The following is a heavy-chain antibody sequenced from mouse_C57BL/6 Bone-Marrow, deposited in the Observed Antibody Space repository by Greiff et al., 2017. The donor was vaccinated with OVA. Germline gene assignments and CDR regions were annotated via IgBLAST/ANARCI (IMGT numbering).Heavy chain of an antibody. CDR3: ARSATLERVDD. J-gene: IGHJ2*01. V-gene: IGHV1-82*01. D-gene: IGHD1-2*01. CDR2: IYPGDGDT. Sequence: QVQLQQSGPELVKPGASVKISCKASGYAFSSSWLNWVKQRPGTGLEWIGLIYPGDGDTNYNGKFKGKATLTADNSSRTAYMQHGSLTSVDSAVYFCARSATLERVDDWGQGTTLTVAS. CDR1: GYAFSSSW.